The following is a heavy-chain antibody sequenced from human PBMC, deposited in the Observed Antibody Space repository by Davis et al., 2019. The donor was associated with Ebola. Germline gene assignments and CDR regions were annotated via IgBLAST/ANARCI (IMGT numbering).Heavy chain of an antibody. D-gene: IGHD3-10*01. J-gene: IGHJ3*02. CDR1: GYTFTNYW. Sequence: PGGSLRLSCKGSGYTFTNYWIGWVRQVPGKGLEWMGIIYPGDSPTRYSPSFQGQVSISVDRSISTAYLQWSSLKASDTAMYYCARGMGRRGFDIWGQGTMVTVSS. V-gene: IGHV5-51*01. CDR2: IYPGDSPT. CDR3: ARGMGRRGFDI.